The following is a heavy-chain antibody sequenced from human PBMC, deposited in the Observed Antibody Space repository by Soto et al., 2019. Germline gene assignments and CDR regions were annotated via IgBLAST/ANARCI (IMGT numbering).Heavy chain of an antibody. Sequence: SVKVSCKASGGTFSSYAISWVRQAPGLGLEWVGRINPILSMSNYAQKFQGRVTMTADKSTSTAYMELRSLRSEDTAMYYCATSYGSGYRAFDYWGQGALVTVSS. CDR1: GGTFSSYA. J-gene: IGHJ4*02. D-gene: IGHD3-10*01. CDR3: ATSYGSGYRAFDY. CDR2: INPILSMS. V-gene: IGHV1-69*04.